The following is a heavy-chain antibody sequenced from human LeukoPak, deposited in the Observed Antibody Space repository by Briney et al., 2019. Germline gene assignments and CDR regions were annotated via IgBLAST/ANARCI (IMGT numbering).Heavy chain of an antibody. J-gene: IGHJ6*02. D-gene: IGHD3-3*01. CDR3: TTDLSLYDFWSGYYLHPFGYYYYGMDV. Sequence: GGSLRLSCAASGFSFSNYTMHWVRQAPGKGLEWVAVISYDGNSKYYAASVKGRFTISRDNSKNTLYLQMNSLKTGDTAVYYCTTDLSLYDFWSGYYLHPFGYYYYGMDVWGQGTTVTVSS. V-gene: IGHV3-30-3*01. CDR2: ISYDGNSK. CDR1: GFSFSNYT.